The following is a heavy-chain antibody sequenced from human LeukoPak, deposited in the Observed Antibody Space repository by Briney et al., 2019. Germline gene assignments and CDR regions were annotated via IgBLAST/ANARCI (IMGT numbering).Heavy chain of an antibody. CDR2: ISGNAGST. Sequence: GGSLRLSCAASGFTLSSYAVSWVRQAPGKGLEWVSLISGNAGSTYYADSVKGRFTISRDNAKNSLYLQMNSLRAEDTAVYYCARDERHVDAFDIWGQGTMVTVSS. J-gene: IGHJ3*02. CDR1: GFTLSSYA. CDR3: ARDERHVDAFDI. V-gene: IGHV3-23*01.